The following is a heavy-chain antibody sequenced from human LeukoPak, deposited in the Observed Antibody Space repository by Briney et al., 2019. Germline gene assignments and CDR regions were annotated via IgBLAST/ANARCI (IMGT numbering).Heavy chain of an antibody. J-gene: IGHJ4*02. D-gene: IGHD1-26*01. CDR2: ISWNSGSI. CDR1: GFTFDDYA. V-gene: IGHV3-9*01. Sequence: PGGSLRLSCAASGFTFDDYAMHWVRQAPGKGLEWVSGISWNSGSIGYADSVKGRFTISRDNAKNSLYLQMNSLRTEDTALYHCARVRGTNGLNYWGQGTLVTVSS. CDR3: ARVRGTNGLNY.